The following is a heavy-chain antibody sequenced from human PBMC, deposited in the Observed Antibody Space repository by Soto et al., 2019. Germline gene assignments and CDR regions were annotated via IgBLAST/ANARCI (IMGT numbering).Heavy chain of an antibody. CDR1: GFTFTNYA. D-gene: IGHD4-4*01. J-gene: IGHJ4*02. V-gene: IGHV3-23*01. Sequence: EVQLLESGGDLVQPGGSLRLSCSASGFTFTNYAMTWVRQPSGKGLEWVSAISSGGDTTYYADSVKGRFTISRDNSENTLYLQMNSLRAEDTAVYYCTNVQLAYSNYGGSYFSDYWGQGTLVTVSS. CDR2: ISSGGDTT. CDR3: TNVQLAYSNYGGSYFSDY.